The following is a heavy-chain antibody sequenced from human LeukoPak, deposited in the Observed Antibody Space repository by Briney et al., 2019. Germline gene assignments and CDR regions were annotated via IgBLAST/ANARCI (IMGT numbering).Heavy chain of an antibody. J-gene: IGHJ3*02. CDR2: LGTIGDT. D-gene: IGHD1-7*01. CDR3: ARGLDGNYTRGAFDI. Sequence: GGSLGLSCAASGFTFSSYDMHWVRQATGKGLEWVSALGTIGDTYYPDSVKGRFTISRENATNSLYLQMNSLRAGDTAVYYCARGLDGNYTRGAFDIWGQGTMVTVSS. V-gene: IGHV3-13*01. CDR1: GFTFSSYD.